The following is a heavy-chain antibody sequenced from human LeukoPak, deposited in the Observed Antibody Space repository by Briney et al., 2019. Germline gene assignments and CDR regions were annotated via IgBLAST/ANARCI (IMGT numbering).Heavy chain of an antibody. V-gene: IGHV3-30*03. CDR3: AGGLLGCRGGSCYPTDY. CDR2: ISDDGNNK. CDR1: GFTFSSYG. D-gene: IGHD2-15*01. Sequence: GGSLRLSCAASGFTFSSYGMHWVRHAPGKGLEWVAVISDDGNNKYYVDSVKGRFTISRDNPKNTLYLQMDSLRAEDTAVYYCAGGLLGCRGGSCYPTDYWGQGTLVTVSS. J-gene: IGHJ4*02.